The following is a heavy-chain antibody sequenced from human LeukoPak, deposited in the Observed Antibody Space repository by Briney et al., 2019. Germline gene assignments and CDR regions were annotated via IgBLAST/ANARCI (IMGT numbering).Heavy chain of an antibody. V-gene: IGHV3-7*01. J-gene: IGHJ4*02. D-gene: IGHD2-15*01. CDR3: SRGIVVVVGASDHFDY. Sequence: GGSLRLSCVASGFTFSTYWMNWVRQAPGKGLERVGTISPDGSDKYYVDSVKGRFTISRDNAKTSLYLQINSLRADDTALYFCSRGIVVVVGASDHFDYWGQGTLITVSS. CDR2: ISPDGSDK. CDR1: GFTFSTYW.